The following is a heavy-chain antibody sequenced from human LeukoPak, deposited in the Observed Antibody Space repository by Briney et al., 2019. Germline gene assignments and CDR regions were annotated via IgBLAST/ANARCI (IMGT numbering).Heavy chain of an antibody. Sequence: GGPLRLSCAASGFTFSSYVMSWVRQAPGKGLEWVSAISGSGGSTYYADSVKGRFTISRDNSKNTLYLQMNSLRAEDTAVYYCAKDGSSSGWFDYWGQGTLVTVSS. CDR1: GFTFSSYV. V-gene: IGHV3-23*01. D-gene: IGHD6-19*01. J-gene: IGHJ4*02. CDR2: ISGSGGST. CDR3: AKDGSSSGWFDY.